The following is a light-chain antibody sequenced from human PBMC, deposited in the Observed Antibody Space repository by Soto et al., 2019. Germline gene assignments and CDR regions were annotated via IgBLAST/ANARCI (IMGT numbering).Light chain of an antibody. Sequence: EIVLTQSPGTLSLSPGERATLSCRASQSVSSSYLAWYQQKPGQAPRLLIYGASSRATGIPDRVSGSGSGTDFTLTISRLEPEDFAVYYCQQYGSSPVTFGQGTKLEIK. CDR3: QQYGSSPVT. V-gene: IGKV3-20*01. CDR1: QSVSSSY. CDR2: GAS. J-gene: IGKJ2*01.